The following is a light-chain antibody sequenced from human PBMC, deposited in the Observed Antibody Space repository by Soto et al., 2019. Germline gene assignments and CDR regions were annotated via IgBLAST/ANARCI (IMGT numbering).Light chain of an antibody. V-gene: IGKV3-11*01. CDR2: DAY. Sequence: EIVLTQSPATLSLSPGERATLSCRASQTVRNNLAWYQQRPGQAHRLLIYDAYSRATGIQARFSGSGSGTDFTPTIRSLEPEDFAVYYCKQHSNWPLTFGGGTKVDIK. CDR3: KQHSNWPLT. CDR1: QTVRNN. J-gene: IGKJ4*01.